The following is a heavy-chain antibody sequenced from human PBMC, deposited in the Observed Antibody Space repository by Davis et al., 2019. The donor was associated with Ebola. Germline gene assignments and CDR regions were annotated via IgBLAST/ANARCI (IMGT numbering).Heavy chain of an antibody. CDR1: GYTFTDHW. CDR2: IYPGDSDT. CDR3: ARLAAPGVWDAFDI. V-gene: IGHV5-51*01. Sequence: GESLKISCQASGYTFTDHWIGWVRQMPGKGLEWMGIIYPGDSDTRYSPSFQGQVTISVDKSISTAYLQWSSLKASDTAMYYCARLAAPGVWDAFDIWGQGTMVTVSS. J-gene: IGHJ3*02. D-gene: IGHD2-8*01.